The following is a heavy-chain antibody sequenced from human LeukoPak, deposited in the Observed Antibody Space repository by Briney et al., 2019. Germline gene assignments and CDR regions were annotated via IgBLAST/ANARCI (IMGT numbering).Heavy chain of an antibody. J-gene: IGHJ1*01. V-gene: IGHV3-21*04. D-gene: IGHD5-18*01. CDR3: AKGVIRGYSYGYVYFQH. CDR1: RFTFSAYT. Sequence: GGSLRLSCAASRFTFSAYTMNWVRQAPGKGLEWVSSISSSTSYIYYADSVKGRFTISRDNAKDSLYLQMNSLRVEDTAVYYCAKGVIRGYSYGYVYFQHWGQGTLVTVSS. CDR2: ISSSTSYI.